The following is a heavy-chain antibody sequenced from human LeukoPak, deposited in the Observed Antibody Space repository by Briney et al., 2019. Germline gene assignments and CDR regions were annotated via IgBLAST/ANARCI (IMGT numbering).Heavy chain of an antibody. CDR1: GGSISSYY. Sequence: SETLSLTCTVSGGSISSYYWSWIRQPPGKGLEWIGYIYYSGSTNYNPSLKSRVTISVDTSKNQFSLKLSSVTAADTAVYYCARGGNYPQQFDYWGQGTLDTVSS. V-gene: IGHV4-59*01. J-gene: IGHJ4*02. CDR2: IYYSGST. CDR3: ARGGNYPQQFDY. D-gene: IGHD1-7*01.